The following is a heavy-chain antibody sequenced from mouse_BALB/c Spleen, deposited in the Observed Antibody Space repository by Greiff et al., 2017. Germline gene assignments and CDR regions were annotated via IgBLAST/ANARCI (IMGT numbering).Heavy chain of an antibody. D-gene: IGHD2-4*01. V-gene: IGHV7-3*02. CDR2: IRNKANGYTT. CDR1: GFTFTDYY. CDR3: ARVTMITSGFAC. J-gene: IGHJ3*01. Sequence: EVKLMESGGGLVQPGGSLRLSCATSGFTFTDYYMSWVRQPPGKALEWLGFIRNKANGYTTEYSASVKGRFTISRDNSQSILYLQMNTLRAENSATYYCARVTMITSGFACWGQGSLVTVSA.